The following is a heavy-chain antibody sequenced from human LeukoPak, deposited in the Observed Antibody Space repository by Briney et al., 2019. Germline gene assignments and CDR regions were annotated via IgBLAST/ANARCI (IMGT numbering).Heavy chain of an antibody. D-gene: IGHD6-6*01. V-gene: IGHV3-30-3*01. CDR1: GFTFSSYA. CDR2: ISFDGSKT. J-gene: IGHJ6*02. CDR3: ARDRQPYYHYYGMDV. Sequence: PGRSLRLSCAASGFTFSSYAMHWVRQAPGKGLEWVAVISFDGSKTYYADSTKGRCTISRDNSKNTLYLQMNSLRAEDTAAYYCARDRQPYYHYYGMDVWGQGTTVTVSS.